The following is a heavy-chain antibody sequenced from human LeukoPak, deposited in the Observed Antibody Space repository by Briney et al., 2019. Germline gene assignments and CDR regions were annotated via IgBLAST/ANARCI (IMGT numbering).Heavy chain of an antibody. CDR1: GFTFSSYW. Sequence: PGGSLRLSCAASGFTFSSYWMHWVRQAPGTGLVWFSRIDSFGSSKNYADSVRGRFTISRDNAKNTLYLQMSSLRADDTAVYYCARSDHYHDNSGYDVWGQGTLVTVSS. CDR3: ARSDHYHDNSGYDV. J-gene: IGHJ4*02. D-gene: IGHD3-22*01. CDR2: IDSFGSSK. V-gene: IGHV3-74*01.